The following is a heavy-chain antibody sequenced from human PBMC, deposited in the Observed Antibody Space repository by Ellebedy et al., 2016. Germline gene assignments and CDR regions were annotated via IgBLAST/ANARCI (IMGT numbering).Heavy chain of an antibody. CDR3: ARARLRFLEWYIDY. CDR2: IYTSGST. CDR1: GGSFSGYY. V-gene: IGHV4-59*10. Sequence: SETLSLXXAVYGGSFSGYYWSWIRQPAGKGLEWIGRIYTSGSTNYNPSLKSRVTMSVDTSKNQFSLKLSSVTAADTAVYYCARARLRFLEWYIDYWGQGTLVTVSS. J-gene: IGHJ4*02. D-gene: IGHD3-3*01.